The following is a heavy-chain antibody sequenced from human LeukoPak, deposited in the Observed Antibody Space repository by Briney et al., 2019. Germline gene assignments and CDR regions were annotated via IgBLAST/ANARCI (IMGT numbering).Heavy chain of an antibody. CDR3: ARDGPYPYSSSWFFDY. Sequence: GGSLRLSCAASGFTFSSYAMHWVRQAPGKGLEWVAVISYDGSNKYYADSVKGRFTISRDNSKNTLYLQMNSLRAEDTAVYYCARDGPYPYSSSWFFDYWAQGTLVTVSS. J-gene: IGHJ4*02. D-gene: IGHD6-13*01. CDR1: GFTFSSYA. V-gene: IGHV3-30-3*01. CDR2: ISYDGSNK.